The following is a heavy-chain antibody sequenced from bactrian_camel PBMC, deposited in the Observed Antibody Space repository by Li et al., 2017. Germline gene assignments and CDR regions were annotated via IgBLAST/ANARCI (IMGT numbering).Heavy chain of an antibody. D-gene: IGHD2*01. CDR1: ASIGGSTS. Sequence: HVQLVESGGGSVQAGGSLRLSCAASASIGGSTSMGWFRQASGKEREGVAAIDSEGTTTYADSLKARFTISRDNAKSTLYLQMNNLKPEDTAMYYCAAASGSILWDRYGLLLRPVTYKYWGQGTQVTVS. V-gene: IGHV3S53*01. CDR2: IDSEGTT. J-gene: IGHJ4*01. CDR3: AAASGSILWDRYGLLLRPVTYKY.